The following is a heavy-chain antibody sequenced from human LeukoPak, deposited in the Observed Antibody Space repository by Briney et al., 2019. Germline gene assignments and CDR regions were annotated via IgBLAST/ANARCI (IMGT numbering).Heavy chain of an antibody. CDR2: MYYSGAT. Sequence: PSETLSLTCTVSGGSISSGGYYWSWIRQHPGMGLEWIGSMYYSGATYYNPSLKNRVSISGDTSKNQFSLRLSSVTAADTAVYYCARQAEVAGTRGFDYWGQGTLVTVSS. D-gene: IGHD6-19*01. CDR3: ARQAEVAGTRGFDY. V-gene: IGHV4-39*01. J-gene: IGHJ4*02. CDR1: GGSISSGGYY.